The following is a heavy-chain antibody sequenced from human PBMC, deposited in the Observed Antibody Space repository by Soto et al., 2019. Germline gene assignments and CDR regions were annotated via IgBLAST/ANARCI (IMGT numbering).Heavy chain of an antibody. CDR3: ARAGYCTNGVCYPPSYYFDY. CDR2: ISAYNGNT. V-gene: IGHV1-18*01. D-gene: IGHD2-8*01. CDR1: CYTFTRYG. J-gene: IGHJ4*02. Sequence: ASVKVSCKASCYTFTRYGISWVRQAKGQGLEWMGWISAYNGNTNYAQKLQGRVTMTTDTSTSTAYMELRSLRSDDTAVYYCARAGYCTNGVCYPPSYYFDYWGQGTLVTVSS.